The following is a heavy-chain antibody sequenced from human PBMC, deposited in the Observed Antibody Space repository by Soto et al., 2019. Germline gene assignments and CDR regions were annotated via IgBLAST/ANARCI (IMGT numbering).Heavy chain of an antibody. J-gene: IGHJ4*02. CDR1: GFSLSTSGVG. CDR3: AHSPHHIIAAAGTGGVFDY. V-gene: IGHV2-5*02. Sequence: QITLKESGPTLVKPTQTLTLTCTFSGFSLSTSGVGVGWIRQPPGKALEWLALIYWDDDKRYSPSLKSRLTITKDTSKNQVVLTMTNMDPVDTATYYCAHSPHHIIAAAGTGGVFDYWGQGTLVTVSS. CDR2: IYWDDDK. D-gene: IGHD6-13*01.